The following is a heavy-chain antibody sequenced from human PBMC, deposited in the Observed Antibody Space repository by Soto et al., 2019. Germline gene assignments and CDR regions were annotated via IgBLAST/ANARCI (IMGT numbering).Heavy chain of an antibody. D-gene: IGHD2-8*02. CDR2: LKSETDGGTA. Sequence: PVGSLRLSCVASGFTFIDAWMSWVRQAPGKGLEWVGRLKSETDGGTADYATSVKGRFTISRDDSKNTLYLQMNSLKSEDTAVYFCTTAPGLKLLFWGQGTLVTVSS. CDR1: GFTFIDAW. J-gene: IGHJ4*02. V-gene: IGHV3-15*01. CDR3: TTAPGLKLLF.